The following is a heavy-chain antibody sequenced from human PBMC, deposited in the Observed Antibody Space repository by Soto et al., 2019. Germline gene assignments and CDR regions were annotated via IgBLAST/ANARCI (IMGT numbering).Heavy chain of an antibody. J-gene: IGHJ4*02. V-gene: IGHV4-4*02. Sequence: PSETLSLTCAVSGGSISSSNWWSWVRQPPGKGLEWIGEIYHSGSTNYNPSLKSRVTISVDKSKNQFSLKLSSVTAADTAVYYCASLPFLYGSSLDYWGQGTLVTVSS. CDR3: ASLPFLYGSSLDY. D-gene: IGHD3-10*01. CDR1: GGSISSSNW. CDR2: IYHSGST.